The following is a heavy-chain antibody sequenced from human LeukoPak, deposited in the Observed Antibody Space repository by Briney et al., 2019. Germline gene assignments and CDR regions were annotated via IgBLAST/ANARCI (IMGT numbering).Heavy chain of an antibody. CDR2: ISTSGSPI. V-gene: IGHV3-48*03. D-gene: IGHD2-2*01. J-gene: IGHJ4*02. Sequence: GGSLRLSCAASGFTFSSHEMNWVRQAPGKGLEWVSYISTSGSPIYYADSVKGRFTISRDNAKNSLYLQMNSLRAEDTAVYYCARKYCSSTSCLIDYWGRGTLVTVSS. CDR1: GFTFSSHE. CDR3: ARKYCSSTSCLIDY.